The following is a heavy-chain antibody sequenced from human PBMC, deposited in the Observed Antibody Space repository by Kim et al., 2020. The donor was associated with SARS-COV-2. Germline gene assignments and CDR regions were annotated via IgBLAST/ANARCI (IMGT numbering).Heavy chain of an antibody. Sequence: AESVKGRVSTSRDNAKNSLYLQMNSLRAEDTALYYCATDNGSGWYRDLDDWGQGTLGTVSS. D-gene: IGHD6-19*01. CDR3: ATDNGSGWYRDLDD. V-gene: IGHV3-9*01. J-gene: IGHJ4*02.